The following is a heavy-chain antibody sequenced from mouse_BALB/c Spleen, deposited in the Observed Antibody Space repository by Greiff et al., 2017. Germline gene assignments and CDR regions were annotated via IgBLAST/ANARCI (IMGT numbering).Heavy chain of an antibody. CDR2: ISTYYGDA. CDR3: ARGGGNFVYYAMDY. V-gene: IGHV1S137*01. CDR1: GYTFTDYA. D-gene: IGHD2-1*01. Sequence: QVQLQQSGAELVRPGVSVKISCKGSGYTFTDYAMHWVKQSHAKSLEWIGVISTYYGDASYNQKFKGKATMTVDKSSSTAYMELARLTSEDSAIYYCARGGGNFVYYAMDYWGQGTSVTVSS. J-gene: IGHJ4*01.